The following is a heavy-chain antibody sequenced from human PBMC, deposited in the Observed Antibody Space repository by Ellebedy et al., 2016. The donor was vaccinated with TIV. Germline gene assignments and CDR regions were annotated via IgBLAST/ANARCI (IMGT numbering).Heavy chain of an antibody. CDR2: IYPGDSDT. V-gene: IGHV5-51*01. J-gene: IGHJ4*02. CDR3: ARRIREWFGELSFDY. D-gene: IGHD3-10*01. Sequence: GESLKISCKGSGYSFTSYWIGWVRQMPGKGLEWMGIIYPGDSDTRYSPSFQGQVTISADKSISTAYLQWSSLKASDTAMYYCARRIREWFGELSFDYWGQGTLVTVSS. CDR1: GYSFTSYW.